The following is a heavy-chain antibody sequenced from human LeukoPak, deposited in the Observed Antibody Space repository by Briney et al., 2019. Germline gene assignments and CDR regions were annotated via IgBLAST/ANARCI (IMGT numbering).Heavy chain of an antibody. CDR3: ARDIGSGSTDY. CDR1: GYTFTGYY. V-gene: IGHV1-2*02. D-gene: IGHD3-10*01. Sequence: ASVKVSCKASGYTFTGYYMHWVRQAPGQGLEWMGWINPNSGGTSYAQKFQGRVTMTRDTSISTAYMELSRLRSDDTAVYYCARDIGSGSTDYWGQGTLVTVSS. J-gene: IGHJ4*02. CDR2: INPNSGGT.